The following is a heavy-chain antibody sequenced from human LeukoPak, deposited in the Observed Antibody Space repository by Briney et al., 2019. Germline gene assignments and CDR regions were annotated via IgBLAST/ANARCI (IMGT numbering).Heavy chain of an antibody. J-gene: IGHJ4*02. CDR2: IYYSGST. CDR1: GGSISSSSYY. D-gene: IGHD1-26*01. CDR3: ARLGYSGSYYGRLWDY. V-gene: IGHV4-39*01. Sequence: PSETLSLTCTLSGGSISSSSYYWGWIRQPPGKGLEWIGSIYYSGSTYYNPSLKSRVTISVDTSKNQFSLKLSSVTAADTAVYYCARLGYSGSYYGRLWDYWGQGTLVTVSS.